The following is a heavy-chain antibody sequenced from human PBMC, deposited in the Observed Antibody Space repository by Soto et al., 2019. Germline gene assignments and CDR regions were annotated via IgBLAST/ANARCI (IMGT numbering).Heavy chain of an antibody. D-gene: IGHD3-22*01. Sequence: GGSLRLSXAASGFTFSSYAMSWVRQAPGKGLEWVSAISGSGGSTYYADSVKGRFTISRDNSKNTLYLQMNSLRAEDTAVYYCAKGYYYDSSGYTKGFAFDTWGQGTMVTVSS. CDR3: AKGYYYDSSGYTKGFAFDT. J-gene: IGHJ3*02. CDR1: GFTFSSYA. V-gene: IGHV3-23*01. CDR2: ISGSGGST.